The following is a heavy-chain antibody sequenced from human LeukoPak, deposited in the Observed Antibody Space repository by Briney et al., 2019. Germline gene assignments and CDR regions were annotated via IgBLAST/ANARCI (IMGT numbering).Heavy chain of an antibody. D-gene: IGHD5-18*01. V-gene: IGHV4-59*01. Sequence: SETLSLTCTVSGGSISSYYWTWIRQPPGKGLEWIGYIYYGGSTNYNPSLKSRVTISVDTSKNQFSLKLSSVTAADTAVYYCARDKPGYSYGDYDYWGQGTLVTVSS. CDR2: IYYGGST. CDR3: ARDKPGYSYGDYDY. J-gene: IGHJ4*02. CDR1: GGSISSYY.